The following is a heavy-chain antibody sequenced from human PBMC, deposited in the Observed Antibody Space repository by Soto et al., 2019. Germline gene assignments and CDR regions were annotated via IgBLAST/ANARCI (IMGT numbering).Heavy chain of an antibody. CDR1: GYTFTGYY. V-gene: IGHV1-3*01. Sequence: ASVKVSCKASGYTFTGYYMHWVRQAPGQRLEWMGWINANNGNTKYSQKFQGRVTITRDTSASTAYMELSSLRSEDTAVYYCARRVPAAIGAFDIWGQGTMVTVSS. CDR3: ARRVPAAIGAFDI. CDR2: INANNGNT. J-gene: IGHJ3*02. D-gene: IGHD2-2*01.